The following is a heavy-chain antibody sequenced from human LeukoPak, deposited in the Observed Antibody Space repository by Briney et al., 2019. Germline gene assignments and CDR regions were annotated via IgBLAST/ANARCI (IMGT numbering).Heavy chain of an antibody. CDR1: GGTFSSYA. D-gene: IGHD1-26*01. CDR2: IIPIFGTA. Sequence: ASVKVSCKASGGTFSSYAISWVRQAPGQGLEWMGGIIPIFGTANYAQKFQGRVTITADESTSTAYMELSSLRSEDTAVYYCAWVVGATYNFDYWGQGTLVTVSS. CDR3: AWVVGATYNFDY. J-gene: IGHJ4*02. V-gene: IGHV1-69*13.